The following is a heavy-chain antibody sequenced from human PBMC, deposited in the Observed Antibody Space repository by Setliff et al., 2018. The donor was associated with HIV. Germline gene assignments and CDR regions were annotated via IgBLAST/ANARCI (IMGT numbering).Heavy chain of an antibody. D-gene: IGHD2-8*01. CDR3: ATKLHCTNVVCLDAFDI. CDR2: INPNSGGT. V-gene: IGHV1-2*06. Sequence: ASVKVSCKASGYTFTGYFLHWVRQAPGQGLEWMGRINPNSGGTNYAQKFQGRVTMTRDTSISTAYMELSGLRSDDTAVYYCATKLHCTNVVCLDAFDIWGQGTMVT. J-gene: IGHJ3*02. CDR1: GYTFTGYF.